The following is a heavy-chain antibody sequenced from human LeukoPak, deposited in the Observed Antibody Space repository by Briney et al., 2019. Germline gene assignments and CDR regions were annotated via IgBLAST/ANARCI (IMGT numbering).Heavy chain of an antibody. CDR1: GFTFSDYG. CDR2: IWSDGSNK. CDR3: VRASGSSDY. J-gene: IGHJ4*01. D-gene: IGHD3-10*01. V-gene: IGHV3-33*01. Sequence: GGSLRLSCEASGFTFSDYGIHWVRRAPGKGLEWVAVIWSDGSNKYYADSVKGRFTISRDNSRKTLYLQMNSLRVEDTAVYYCVRASGSSDYWGQGTLVTVSS.